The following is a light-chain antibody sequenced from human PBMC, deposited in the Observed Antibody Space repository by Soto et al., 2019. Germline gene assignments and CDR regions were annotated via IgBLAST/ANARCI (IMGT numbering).Light chain of an antibody. V-gene: IGLV2-14*03. CDR2: DVS. CDR3: SSYTTSSTVV. Sequence: QSALTQPASVSGSPGQSITISCTGTSSDVGRYNYVSWYQQHPGKAPKLMIYDVSNRPSGVSNRFSGSKSGNTASLTISGLQAEDEADYYCSSYTTSSTVVFGGGTEVTVL. J-gene: IGLJ3*02. CDR1: SSDVGRYNY.